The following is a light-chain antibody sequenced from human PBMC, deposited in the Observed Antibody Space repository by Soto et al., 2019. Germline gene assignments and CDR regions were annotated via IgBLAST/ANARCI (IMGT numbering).Light chain of an antibody. J-gene: IGLJ2*01. V-gene: IGLV2-23*01. CDR2: EGS. CDR3: CSYAGSSTPVV. Sequence: QSVLTQPASVSGSPGQSITISCTGTSSDVGSYNLVSWYQQHPGKAPKLMIYEGSKRPSGVSNRFSGSKSGNTASLTISGLQAEDEAGYYCCSYAGSSTPVVFGGGTQLTVL. CDR1: SSDVGSYNL.